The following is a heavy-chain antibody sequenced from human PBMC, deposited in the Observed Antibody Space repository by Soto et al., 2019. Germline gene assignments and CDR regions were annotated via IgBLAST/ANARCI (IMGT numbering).Heavy chain of an antibody. J-gene: IGHJ4*02. CDR2: IYYSGST. CDR3: ARVGGFGATTIDY. Sequence: QVQLQESGPGLVKPSQTLSLTCTVSGGSISSGDYYWSWIRQPPGKGLEWIGYIYYSGSTYYNPSLKSRVTLSVDTSKYQFSLKLSSVTAADTAVYYCARVGGFGATTIDYWGQGTLVTVSS. D-gene: IGHD3-10*01. V-gene: IGHV4-30-4*01. CDR1: GGSISSGDYY.